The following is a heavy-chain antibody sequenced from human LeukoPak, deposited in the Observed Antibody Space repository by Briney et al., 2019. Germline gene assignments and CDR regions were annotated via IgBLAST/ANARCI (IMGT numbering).Heavy chain of an antibody. J-gene: IGHJ4*02. Sequence: PSETLSLTCTVSGGSISSYYWSWIRQPPGKGLEWIGYIYCSGRTKYNPSLKSRVTISVDTSKNQFSLKLSSVTAADTAVYYCARIGDYSGSYWGQGTLVTVSS. CDR1: GGSISSYY. CDR3: ARIGDYSGSY. CDR2: IYCSGRT. D-gene: IGHD1-26*01. V-gene: IGHV4-59*08.